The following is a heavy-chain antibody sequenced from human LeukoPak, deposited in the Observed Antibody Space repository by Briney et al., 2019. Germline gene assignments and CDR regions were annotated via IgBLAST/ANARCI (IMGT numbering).Heavy chain of an antibody. CDR3: ARDGPGLRFLEWLSYKFDY. CDR1: GFTFSSYA. CDR2: ISGSGGST. J-gene: IGHJ4*02. V-gene: IGHV3-23*01. Sequence: GGSLRLSCAASGFTFSSYAMSWVRQAPGKGLEWVSAISGSGGSTYYADSVKGRFTISRDNSKNTLYLQMNSLRGEDTAVYYCARDGPGLRFLEWLSYKFDYWGQGTLVTVSS. D-gene: IGHD3-3*01.